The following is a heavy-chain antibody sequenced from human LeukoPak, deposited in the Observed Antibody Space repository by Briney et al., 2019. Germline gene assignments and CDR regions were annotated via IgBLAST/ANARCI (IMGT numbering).Heavy chain of an antibody. V-gene: IGHV3-30*02. Sequence: PGGSLRLSCAASGFTFSSYAMSWVRQAPGKGLEWVAFIRYDGSHKYYADSVKGRFTISRDNSKNTLCLQMNSLRAEDTAVYYCARSDSDWGQGTLVTVSS. CDR2: IRYDGSHK. J-gene: IGHJ4*02. D-gene: IGHD3/OR15-3a*01. CDR1: GFTFSSYA. CDR3: ARSDSD.